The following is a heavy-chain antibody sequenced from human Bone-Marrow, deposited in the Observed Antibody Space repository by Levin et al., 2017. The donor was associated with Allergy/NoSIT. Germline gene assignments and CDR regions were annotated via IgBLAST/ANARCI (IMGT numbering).Heavy chain of an antibody. CDR2: IWYDGSNK. J-gene: IGHJ4*02. CDR3: ARHTYYYDSSGYPLDY. D-gene: IGHD3-22*01. Sequence: PSETLSLTCAASGFTFSSYGMHWVRQAPGKGLEWVAVIWYDGSNKYYADSVKGRFTISRDNSKNTLYLQMNSLRAEDTAVYYCARHTYYYDSSGYPLDYWGQGTLVTVSS. V-gene: IGHV3-33*01. CDR1: GFTFSSYG.